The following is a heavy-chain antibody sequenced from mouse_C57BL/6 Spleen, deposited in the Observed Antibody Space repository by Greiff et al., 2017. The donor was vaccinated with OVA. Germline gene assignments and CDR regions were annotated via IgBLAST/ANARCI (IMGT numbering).Heavy chain of an antibody. CDR1: GYTFTSYW. D-gene: IGHD1-1*01. CDR3: ARRADGSSPYWYFDV. Sequence: QVQLQQPGAELVMPGASVKLSCKASGYTFTSYWMHWVKQRPGQGLEWIGEIDPSDSYTNYNQKFKGKSTLTVDTSSSTAYMQLSSLTSEDSAVYYCARRADGSSPYWYFDVWGTGTTVTVSS. J-gene: IGHJ1*03. V-gene: IGHV1-69*01. CDR2: IDPSDSYT.